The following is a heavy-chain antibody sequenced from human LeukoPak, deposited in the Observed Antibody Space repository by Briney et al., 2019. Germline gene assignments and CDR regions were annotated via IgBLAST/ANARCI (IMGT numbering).Heavy chain of an antibody. J-gene: IGHJ5*02. V-gene: IGHV5-51*01. CDR1: GYSFTSYW. CDR3: ALYDFWSGTGVDP. CDR2: IYPGDSDT. D-gene: IGHD3-3*01. Sequence: GESLKISCKGSGYSFTSYWIGWVRQMPGKGLEWMGIIYPGDSDTGYSPSFQGQVTISADKSISTAYLQWSSLKASDTAMYYCALYDFWSGTGVDPWGQGTLVTVSS.